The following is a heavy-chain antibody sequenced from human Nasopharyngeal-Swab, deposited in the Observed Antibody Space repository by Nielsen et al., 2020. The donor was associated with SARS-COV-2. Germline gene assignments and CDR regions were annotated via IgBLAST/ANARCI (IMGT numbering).Heavy chain of an antibody. D-gene: IGHD5-12*01. CDR3: ARGGHSGYDSDYYYGMDV. Sequence: GESLKISCAASGFTFSSYSMNWVRQAPGKGLEWVSYISSSSSTIYYADSVKGRFTISRDNAKNSLYLQMNSLRAEDTAVYYCARGGHSGYDSDYYYGMDVWGQGTTVTVSS. V-gene: IGHV3-48*01. CDR2: ISSSSSTI. J-gene: IGHJ6*02. CDR1: GFTFSSYS.